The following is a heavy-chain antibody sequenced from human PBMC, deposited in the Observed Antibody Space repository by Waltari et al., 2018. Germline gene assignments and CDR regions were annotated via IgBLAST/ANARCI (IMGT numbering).Heavy chain of an antibody. D-gene: IGHD4-4*01. CDR2: IYYSGST. J-gene: IGHJ6*03. V-gene: IGHV4-59*01. CDR1: GGSISSYY. CDR3: ASSSPVKDYYYYYYMDV. Sequence: QVQLQESGPGLVKPSETLSLTCTVSGGSISSYYWSWIRQPPGKGLEWIGYIYYSGSTNYNPSLKSRVTISVDTSKNQFSLKLSSVTAVDTAVYYCASSSPVKDYYYYYYMDVWGKGTTVTVSS.